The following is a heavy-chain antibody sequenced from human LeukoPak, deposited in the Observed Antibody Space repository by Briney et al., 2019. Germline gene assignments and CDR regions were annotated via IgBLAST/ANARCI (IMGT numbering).Heavy chain of an antibody. V-gene: IGHV1-8*01. Sequence: GASVKVSCKASGYTFTSYDINWVRQATGQGLEWMGWMNPNSGNTGYAQKFQGRGTMTRNTSISTAYMELSSLRSEDTAVYYCARGEVSGVRGYYDPFDHWGQGTLVTVSS. CDR1: GYTFTSYD. CDR3: ARGEVSGVRGYYDPFDH. CDR2: MNPNSGNT. D-gene: IGHD3-10*01. J-gene: IGHJ4*02.